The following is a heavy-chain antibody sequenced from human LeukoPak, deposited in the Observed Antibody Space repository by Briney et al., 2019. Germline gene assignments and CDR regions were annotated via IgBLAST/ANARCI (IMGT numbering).Heavy chain of an antibody. V-gene: IGHV4-34*01. D-gene: IGHD1-26*01. CDR2: INHSGST. CDR1: GGSFSGYY. Sequence: SETLSLTCAVYGGSFSGYYWSWIRQPPGKGLEWIGEINHSGSTNYNPSPKSRVTISVDTSKNQFSLKLSSVTAADTAVYYCARLEDGVGAELDYWGQGTLVTVSS. J-gene: IGHJ4*02. CDR3: ARLEDGVGAELDY.